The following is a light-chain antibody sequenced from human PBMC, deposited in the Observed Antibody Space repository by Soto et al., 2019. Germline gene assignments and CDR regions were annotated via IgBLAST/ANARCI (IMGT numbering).Light chain of an antibody. CDR1: SSDVGGYDY. CDR3: SSCTSSSTYVV. V-gene: IGLV2-14*01. J-gene: IGLJ2*01. CDR2: DVS. Sequence: QSALTQPASVSGSPGQSITISCTGTSSDVGGYDYVSWYHQHPGKAPKLMIYDVSNRPSGVSNRFSGSKSGNTASLTISGLQAEDEADYYCSSCTSSSTYVVFGGGTKLTVL.